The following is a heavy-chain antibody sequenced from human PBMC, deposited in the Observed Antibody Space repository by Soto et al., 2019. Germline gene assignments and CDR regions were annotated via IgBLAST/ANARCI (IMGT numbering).Heavy chain of an antibody. Sequence: EVQLAESGGGMVQPGGSLRLSCVASGFTFSSYDMHWVRQAPGKGLEYVSSISSNGGTTYYGNSVKGRFTISRDNSKNTLYPRVGSLRAEDMAVYYCVSRVSGNYDYWGRGTLVTVSS. D-gene: IGHD1-7*01. V-gene: IGHV3-64*01. J-gene: IGHJ4*02. CDR3: VSRVSGNYDY. CDR1: GFTFSSYD. CDR2: ISSNGGTT.